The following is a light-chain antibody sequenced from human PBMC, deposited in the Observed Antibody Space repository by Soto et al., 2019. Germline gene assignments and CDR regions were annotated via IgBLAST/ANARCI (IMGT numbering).Light chain of an antibody. CDR1: QSISSY. V-gene: IGKV1-39*01. J-gene: IGKJ5*01. CDR3: QQNDSSPPT. Sequence: IQRTQSPSSLSASEGDTVTITCGASQSISSYLAWYQQKPGKAPKLLIYAASSLDSGVPSRFSGSGSGTDFTLTISSLQPEDFATYYCQQNDSSPPTFGQGTRLEI. CDR2: AAS.